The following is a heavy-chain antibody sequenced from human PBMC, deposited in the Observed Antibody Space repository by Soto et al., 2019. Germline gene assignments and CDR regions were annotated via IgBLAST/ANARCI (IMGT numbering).Heavy chain of an antibody. Sequence: QVQLVESGGGVVQPGRSLRLSCAASGFTFSSYAMHWVRQAPGKGLEWVAVISYDGSNKYYADSVKGRFTISRDNSKNTPYLQMNSLRAEDTAVYYCARDFAGYGGYYYYGMDVWGQGTTVTVSS. J-gene: IGHJ6*02. V-gene: IGHV3-30-3*01. CDR3: ARDFAGYGGYYYYGMDV. D-gene: IGHD5-12*01. CDR1: GFTFSSYA. CDR2: ISYDGSNK.